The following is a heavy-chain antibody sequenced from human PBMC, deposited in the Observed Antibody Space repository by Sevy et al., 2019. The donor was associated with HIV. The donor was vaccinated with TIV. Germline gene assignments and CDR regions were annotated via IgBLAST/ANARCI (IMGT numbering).Heavy chain of an antibody. CDR3: ARFSRPVYDFWSGYPTGYGMDV. CDR2: IKQDGSEK. Sequence: GESLKISCAASGFTFSSYWMSWVRQAPGKGLEWVANIKQDGSEKYYVDSVKGRFTISRDNAKNSLYLQMNSLRAEDTAVYYCARFSRPVYDFWSGYPTGYGMDVWGQGTTVTVSS. V-gene: IGHV3-7*03. D-gene: IGHD3-3*01. CDR1: GFTFSSYW. J-gene: IGHJ6*02.